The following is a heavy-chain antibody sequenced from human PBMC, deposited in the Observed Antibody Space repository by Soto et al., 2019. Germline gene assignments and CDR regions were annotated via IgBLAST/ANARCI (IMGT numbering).Heavy chain of an antibody. V-gene: IGHV3-23*01. J-gene: IGHJ4*02. CDR1: GFTFSSYA. CDR2: ITGSGGST. D-gene: IGHD2-2*01. Sequence: GGSLRLSCAASGFTFSSYAMSWVRQAPGKGLEWVSVITGSGGSTYYADSVKGRFTISRDNSKNTLYLQMNSLRVEDTAVYYCAKPNLFCSSTSCYDSWGQGTLVTVYS. CDR3: AKPNLFCSSTSCYDS.